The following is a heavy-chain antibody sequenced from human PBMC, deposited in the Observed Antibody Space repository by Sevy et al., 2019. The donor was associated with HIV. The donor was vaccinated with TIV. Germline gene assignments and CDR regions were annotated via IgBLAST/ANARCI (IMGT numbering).Heavy chain of an antibody. J-gene: IGHJ4*02. Sequence: ASVKVSCKTSGYTFTNYGVSWVRQAPGQGLEWMGWISAGYGKTNYAQIFQDRVSMTTDTSTSTAYMELRSLTSDDTAVYYCARDVSLEVDYWGQGPLVTVSS. V-gene: IGHV1-18*01. CDR2: ISAGYGKT. CDR3: ARDVSLEVDY. CDR1: GYTFTNYG.